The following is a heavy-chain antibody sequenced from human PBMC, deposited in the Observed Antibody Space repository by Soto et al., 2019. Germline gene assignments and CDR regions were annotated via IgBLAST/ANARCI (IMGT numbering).Heavy chain of an antibody. CDR3: ARQGYCSTTACSTVDY. V-gene: IGHV5-51*01. D-gene: IGHD2-2*02. CDR1: GYSFTSYW. J-gene: IGHJ4*02. Sequence: PGESLKISCKGSGYSFTSYWIGWVRQMPGKGLEWLGIIYPGDSHTRYSPSFHGQVTISADKSISTAYLQWNSLRASDTAIYYCARQGYCSTTACSTVDYWGQGTLVTVSS. CDR2: IYPGDSHT.